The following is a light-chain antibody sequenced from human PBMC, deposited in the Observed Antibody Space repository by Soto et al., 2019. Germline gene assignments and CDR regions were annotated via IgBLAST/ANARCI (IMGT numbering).Light chain of an antibody. CDR2: DAS. CDR1: QSVGRY. J-gene: IGKJ2*01. Sequence: EIVLTQSPATLSLSPGERATLSCRASQSVGRYLAWYQQKPGQAPRLLIYDASSRATGIPARFSGSGSGTDFTLTVSSLEPEDCAVYYCQQRSEWPRTFGKGTKLEVK. CDR3: QQRSEWPRT. V-gene: IGKV3-11*01.